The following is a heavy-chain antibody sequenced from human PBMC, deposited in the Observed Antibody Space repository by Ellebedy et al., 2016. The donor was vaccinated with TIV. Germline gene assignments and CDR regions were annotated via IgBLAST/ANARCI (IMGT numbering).Heavy chain of an antibody. Sequence: SETLSLXCTVSGGSISSSSYYWGWIRQPPGKGLEWIGSIYYSGSTYYNPSLKSRVTISVDTSKNQFSLKLSSVTAADTAVYYCARDNTLGDAFDIWGQGTMVTVSS. D-gene: IGHD7-27*01. CDR3: ARDNTLGDAFDI. V-gene: IGHV4-39*07. CDR2: IYYSGST. CDR1: GGSISSSSYY. J-gene: IGHJ3*02.